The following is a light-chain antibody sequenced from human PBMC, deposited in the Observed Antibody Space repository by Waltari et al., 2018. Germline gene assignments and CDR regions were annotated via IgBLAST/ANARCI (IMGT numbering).Light chain of an antibody. J-gene: IGLJ3*02. Sequence: PHILIPTSTQPPAEIPNRFPGSRSGTTASLAISGLQSEDEAAYYCAAWDDSLDGWVFGGGTKLTVL. CDR2: TST. V-gene: IGLV1-44*01. CDR3: AAWDDSLDGWV.